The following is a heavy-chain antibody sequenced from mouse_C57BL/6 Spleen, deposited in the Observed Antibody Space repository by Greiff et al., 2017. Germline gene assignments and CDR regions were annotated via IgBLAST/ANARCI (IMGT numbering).Heavy chain of an antibody. CDR3: ARHSQSTMVTTAPFAY. J-gene: IGHJ3*01. CDR2: ISSGGSYT. V-gene: IGHV5-6*01. D-gene: IGHD2-2*01. Sequence: EVQLVESGGDLVKPGGSLKLSCAASGFTFSSYGMSWVRQTPDKRLEWVATISSGGSYTYYPDSVKGRVTISRDNAKNTLYLQMSSLKSEDTALYYCARHSQSTMVTTAPFAYWGQGTLVTVSA. CDR1: GFTFSSYG.